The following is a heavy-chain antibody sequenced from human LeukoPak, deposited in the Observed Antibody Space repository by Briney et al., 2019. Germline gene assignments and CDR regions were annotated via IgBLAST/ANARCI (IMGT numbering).Heavy chain of an antibody. V-gene: IGHV3-23*01. CDR3: AKVDSRQSRSAFDI. CDR2: ITGSGGNT. Sequence: GSLRLSCAASGFIFTNYAMTWVRQAPGQGLEWVSGITGSGGNTYYADSVKGRFTISRDNSKNTLYLQMDGLRVEDTAVYYCAKVDSRQSRSAFDIWGQGTLDTVSS. J-gene: IGHJ3*02. CDR1: GFIFTNYA.